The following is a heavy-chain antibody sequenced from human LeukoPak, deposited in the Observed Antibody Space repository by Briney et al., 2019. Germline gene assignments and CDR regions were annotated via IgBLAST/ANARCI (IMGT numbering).Heavy chain of an antibody. J-gene: IGHJ4*02. CDR2: ISSTSGTI. CDR3: ARAHPGDYSDFQFDY. D-gene: IGHD4-11*01. CDR1: GFTLSSFS. V-gene: IGHV3-48*01. Sequence: GGSLRLSCAASGFTLSSFSMNWVRQAPGKGLEWVSYISSTSGTIYYADSVKGRFTISRDNAKNSLYLQMNSLRAEDTAVYYCARAHPGDYSDFQFDYWGQGTPVTVSS.